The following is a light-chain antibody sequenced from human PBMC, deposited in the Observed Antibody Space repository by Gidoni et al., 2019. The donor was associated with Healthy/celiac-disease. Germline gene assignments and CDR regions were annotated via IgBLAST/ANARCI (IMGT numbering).Light chain of an antibody. Sequence: DIQMTQSPSSLSASVGDRVTITCRASQSISSYLNWYQQKPGKAPKLLIDSASSLQSGVPSSFSGSGSGTEFTLTISSLQPEDFATYYCQQSYSTPPTFGGGTKVEIK. V-gene: IGKV1-39*01. J-gene: IGKJ4*01. CDR2: SAS. CDR3: QQSYSTPPT. CDR1: QSISSY.